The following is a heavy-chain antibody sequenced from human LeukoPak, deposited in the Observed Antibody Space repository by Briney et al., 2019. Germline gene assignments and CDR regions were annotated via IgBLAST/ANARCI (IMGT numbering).Heavy chain of an antibody. J-gene: IGHJ6*03. Sequence: SETLSLTCTVSGGSISIYYWSWIRQPPGKGLEWIGYIYYSGSTNYNPSLKSRVTISVDTSKNQFSLKLSAVTAADTAVYYCAREKERDYYYYMDVWGKGTTVTVSS. CDR3: AREKERDYYYYMDV. CDR2: IYYSGST. CDR1: GGSISIYY. V-gene: IGHV4-59*01.